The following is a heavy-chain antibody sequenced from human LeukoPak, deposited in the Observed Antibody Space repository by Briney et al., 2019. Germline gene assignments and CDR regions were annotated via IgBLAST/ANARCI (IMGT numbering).Heavy chain of an antibody. V-gene: IGHV1-69*01. Sequence: GSSVKVSCKASGGTFSSYAISWVRQAPGQGLEWMGGIIPIFGTANYAQKFQGRVTITADESTSTAYMELSSLRSEDTAVYYCARWDYDSSGPGVYYYYYMDVWGKGTTVTVSS. CDR3: ARWDYDSSGPGVYYYYYMDV. CDR2: IIPIFGTA. J-gene: IGHJ6*03. D-gene: IGHD3-22*01. CDR1: GGTFSSYA.